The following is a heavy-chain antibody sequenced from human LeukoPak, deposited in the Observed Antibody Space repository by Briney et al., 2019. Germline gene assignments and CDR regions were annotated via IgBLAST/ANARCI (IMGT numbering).Heavy chain of an antibody. CDR1: GGSISSSSYY. CDR3: ARRDSGDYYGSGSYRF. D-gene: IGHD3-10*01. CDR2: IYYSGST. J-gene: IGHJ4*02. Sequence: SETLSLTCTVSGGSISSSSYYWGWIRQPPGKGLEWIVSIYYSGSTYYTPSLKSRVTISVDKSKNQFSLKLSSVTAADTAVYYCARRDSGDYYGSGSYRFWGQGTLVTVSS. V-gene: IGHV4-39*07.